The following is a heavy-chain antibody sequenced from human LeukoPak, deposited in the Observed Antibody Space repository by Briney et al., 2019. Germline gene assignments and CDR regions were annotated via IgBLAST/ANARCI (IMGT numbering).Heavy chain of an antibody. D-gene: IGHD3-10*01. CDR3: AKDLHGAFDY. J-gene: IGHJ4*02. V-gene: IGHV3-23*01. Sequence: GGSLRLSCAASGFTFSSYAMSWVRQAPGKGLEWVSAISGGGGSTYYADSVKGRFTISRDNSKNTLYLHMHSLRADDTALYYCAKDLHGAFDYWGQGILVTVSS. CDR2: ISGGGGST. CDR1: GFTFSSYA.